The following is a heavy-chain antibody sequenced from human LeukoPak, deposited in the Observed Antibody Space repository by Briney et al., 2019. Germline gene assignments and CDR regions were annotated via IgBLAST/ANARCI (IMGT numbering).Heavy chain of an antibody. CDR3: ARDRDYGDYPNWFDP. CDR2: IYYSGCT. D-gene: IGHD4-17*01. V-gene: IGHV4-59*01. Sequence: SETLSFTCTVSGGSISSYYWSWIRQPPGKGLEWIGYIYYSGCTNYNPSLKSRVTISVDTSKNQFSLKLSSVTAADTAVYYCARDRDYGDYPNWFDPWGQGTLVTVSS. J-gene: IGHJ5*02. CDR1: GGSISSYY.